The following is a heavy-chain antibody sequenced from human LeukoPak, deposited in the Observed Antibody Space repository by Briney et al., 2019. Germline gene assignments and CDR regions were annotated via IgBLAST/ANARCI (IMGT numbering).Heavy chain of an antibody. J-gene: IGHJ5*02. Sequence: GESLKISCKGSGYSFTSYWIGWVRQMPGKGLEWMGIIYPGDSDTRYSPSFQGQVTISADKSISTAYLQWSSLKASDTAMYYCARRVVVAATRGGNWFDPWGQGTLVTVSS. V-gene: IGHV5-51*01. CDR3: ARRVVVAATRGGNWFDP. CDR2: IYPGDSDT. D-gene: IGHD2-15*01. CDR1: GYSFTSYW.